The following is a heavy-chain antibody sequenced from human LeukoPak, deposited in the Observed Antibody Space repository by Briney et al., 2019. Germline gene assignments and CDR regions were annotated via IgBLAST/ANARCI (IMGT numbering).Heavy chain of an antibody. CDR2: ISGSGHNT. D-gene: IGHD6-13*01. CDR3: AKSGSSSWFLDY. CDR1: GFTFSNFG. Sequence: GGSLRLSCEASGFTFSNFGMTWVRQAPGKGLEWVSTISGSGHNTYYADSVKGRFTISRDDSKNTLYLQMNSLRAEDTAVYYCAKSGSSSWFLDYWGQGALVTVSS. V-gene: IGHV3-23*01. J-gene: IGHJ4*02.